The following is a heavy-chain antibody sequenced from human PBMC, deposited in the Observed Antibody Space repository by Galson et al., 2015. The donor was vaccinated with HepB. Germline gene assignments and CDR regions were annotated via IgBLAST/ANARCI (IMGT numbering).Heavy chain of an antibody. CDR2: ISSSSSTI. J-gene: IGHJ4*02. V-gene: IGHV3-48*02. CDR1: GFTFSSYS. CDR3: ARETYYYDSSGYYYPPHPDWD. D-gene: IGHD3-22*01. Sequence: LRLSCAASGFTFSSYSMNWVRQAPGKGLEWVSYISSSSSTIYYADSVKGRFTISRDNAKNSLYLQMNSLRHEDTAVYYCARETYYYDSSGYYYPPHPDWDWGQGTLVTVSS.